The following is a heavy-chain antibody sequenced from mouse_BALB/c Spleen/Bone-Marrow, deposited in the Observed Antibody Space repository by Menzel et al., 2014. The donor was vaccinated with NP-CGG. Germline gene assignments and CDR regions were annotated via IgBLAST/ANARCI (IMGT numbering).Heavy chain of an antibody. CDR1: GFTFXSYA. J-gene: IGHJ3*01. Sequence: EVKLVESGGGLVKPGGSLKLSCAASGFTFXSYAMSWVRQTPEKRLEWVASISSGGSTYYPDSVKGRFTISRDNARNILYLQMSSLRSEDTAMYYCARWYYGSGFAYWGQGTLVTVSA. CDR3: ARWYYGSGFAY. CDR2: ISSGGST. V-gene: IGHV5-6-5*01. D-gene: IGHD1-1*01.